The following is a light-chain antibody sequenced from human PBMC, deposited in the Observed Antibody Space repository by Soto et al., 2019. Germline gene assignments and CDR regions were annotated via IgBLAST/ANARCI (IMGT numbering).Light chain of an antibody. Sequence: EVEMTQSPATLSVSPGERATLSCRTSQNVYNNLAWYLQKPGQAPTLLISAASTRATGIPARFSGSGSGTEFTLTITSLQSEDFAVYYCQQYTSWPLTFGGGTKVEIK. J-gene: IGKJ4*01. CDR2: AAS. CDR3: QQYTSWPLT. V-gene: IGKV3D-15*01. CDR1: QNVYNN.